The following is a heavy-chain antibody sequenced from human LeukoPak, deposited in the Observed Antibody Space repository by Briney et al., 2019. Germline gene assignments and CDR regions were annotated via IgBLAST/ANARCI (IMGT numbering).Heavy chain of an antibody. V-gene: IGHV3-74*01. Sequence: PGGSLRLSCAASGFTLRNYWMHWVRQVPGRGLVWVSRISGDGSGTNYADSVKGRFAISRDNAKNTVYLQINNLRAQDTAVYFCARYSSSSGGPSYYLAYWVQGTLVTVSS. D-gene: IGHD6-6*01. J-gene: IGHJ4*02. CDR3: ARYSSSSGGPSYYLAY. CDR1: GFTLRNYW. CDR2: ISGDGSGT.